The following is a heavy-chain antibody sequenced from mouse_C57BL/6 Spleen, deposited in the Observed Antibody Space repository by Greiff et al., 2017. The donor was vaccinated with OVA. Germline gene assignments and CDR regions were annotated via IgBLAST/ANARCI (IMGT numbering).Heavy chain of an antibody. D-gene: IGHD2-4*01. CDR3: ARTGDYGYAMDY. J-gene: IGHJ4*01. Sequence: EVQLQQSGPELVKPGASVKIPCKASGYTFTDYNMDWVKQSHGKSLEWIGDINPNNGGTFYNQKFKGKATLTVDKSSSTAYMELRSLTSEDTAVYYCARTGDYGYAMDYWGQGTSVTVSS. V-gene: IGHV1-18*01. CDR2: INPNNGGT. CDR1: GYTFTDYN.